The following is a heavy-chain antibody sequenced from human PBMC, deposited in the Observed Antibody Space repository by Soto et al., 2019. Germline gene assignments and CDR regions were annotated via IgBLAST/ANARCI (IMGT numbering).Heavy chain of an antibody. J-gene: IGHJ4*02. CDR2: IWYDGSNK. V-gene: IGHV3-33*01. D-gene: IGHD5-18*01. Sequence: GGSLRLSCAASGFTFSSYGMHWVRQAPGKGLEWVALIWYDGSNKYYADSVKGRFTISRDNSKNTLYLQMNSLRAEDTAVYYCARTLLYSNGYFDYWGQGTLVTVSS. CDR1: GFTFSSYG. CDR3: ARTLLYSNGYFDY.